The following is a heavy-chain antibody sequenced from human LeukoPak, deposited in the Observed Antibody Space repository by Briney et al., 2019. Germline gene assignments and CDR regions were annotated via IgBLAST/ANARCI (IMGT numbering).Heavy chain of an antibody. CDR3: ARDPGKGYYYYYGMDV. Sequence: GGSLRLSCAASGFTFSSYGMHWVRQAPGKGLEWVAVIWYDGSNKYCADSVKGRFTISRDNSKNTLYLQMNSLRAEDTAVYYCARDPGKGYYYYYGMDVWGQGTTVTVSS. V-gene: IGHV3-33*01. D-gene: IGHD3-10*01. CDR2: IWYDGSNK. J-gene: IGHJ6*02. CDR1: GFTFSSYG.